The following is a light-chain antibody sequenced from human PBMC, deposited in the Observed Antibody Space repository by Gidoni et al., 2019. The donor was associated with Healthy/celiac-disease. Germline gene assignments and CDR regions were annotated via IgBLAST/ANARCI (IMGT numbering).Light chain of an antibody. CDR3: QQYGSSPRGYT. CDR1: QSVSSSY. CDR2: GAS. V-gene: IGKV3-20*01. Sequence: EIVLTQSPGTLSLSPGERATLSCRASQSVSSSYLAWYQQKPGQAPRLLIYGASSSGSGTDFTLTISRLEPEDFAVYYCQQYGSSPRGYTFGQGTKLEIK. J-gene: IGKJ2*01.